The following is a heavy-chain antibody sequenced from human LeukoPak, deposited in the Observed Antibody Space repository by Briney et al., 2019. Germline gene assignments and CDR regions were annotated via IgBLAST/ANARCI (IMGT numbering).Heavy chain of an antibody. V-gene: IGHV1-8*01. CDR3: ARGRIPYYYGSGRGPPDY. J-gene: IGHJ4*02. D-gene: IGHD3-10*01. CDR1: GYTFTSYD. CDR2: RNPNSGNT. Sequence: ASVKVSCKASGYTFTSYDINWVRQATGQGLEWMGRRNPNSGNTGYAQKFQGRVTMTRNTSISTAYMELSSLRSEDTAVYYCARGRIPYYYGSGRGPPDYWGQGTLVTVSS.